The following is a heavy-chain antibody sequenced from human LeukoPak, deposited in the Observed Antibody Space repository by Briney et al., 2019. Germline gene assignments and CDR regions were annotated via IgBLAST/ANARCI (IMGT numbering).Heavy chain of an antibody. J-gene: IGHJ4*02. CDR1: GGSISSYY. D-gene: IGHD3-9*01. V-gene: IGHV4-59*01. CDR3: ARSKDILTGYCFDY. CDR2: IYYSGST. Sequence: SETLSLTCTVSGGSISSYYWSWIRQPPGKGLEWIGYIYYSGSTNYNLSLKSRVTISVDTSKDQFSLKLSSVTAADTAVYYCARSKDILTGYCFDYWGQGTLVTVSS.